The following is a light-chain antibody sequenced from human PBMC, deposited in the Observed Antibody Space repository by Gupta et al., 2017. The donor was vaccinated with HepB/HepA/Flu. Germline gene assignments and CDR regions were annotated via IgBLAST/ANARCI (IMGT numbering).Light chain of an antibody. CDR2: SAS. J-gene: IGKJ5*01. V-gene: IGKV1-39*01. CDR1: QSIRNY. CDR3: QHGLKAPLT. Sequence: DIQMTHSPCSLAASVGDRVTITIRASQSIRNYLNWYQHKPWKAPKLLIYSASALQNAVPSRFSGSGSGTEFTLTISRLQPEDFADYYCQHGLKAPLTFGQGTPMEIK.